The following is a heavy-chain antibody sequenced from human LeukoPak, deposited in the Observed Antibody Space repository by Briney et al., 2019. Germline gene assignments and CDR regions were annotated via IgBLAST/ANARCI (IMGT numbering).Heavy chain of an antibody. J-gene: IGHJ3*02. V-gene: IGHV3-33*06. CDR2: IWYDGSNK. CDR3: AKSGYAAFDI. D-gene: IGHD3-22*01. CDR1: GFTFSSYG. Sequence: GGSLRLSCAAAGFTFSSYGMHWVRQAPGKGLEWVAVIWYDGSNKYYADSVKGRFTISRDNSKNTLYLQMNSLRAEDTAVYYCAKSGYAAFDIWGQGTMVTVSS.